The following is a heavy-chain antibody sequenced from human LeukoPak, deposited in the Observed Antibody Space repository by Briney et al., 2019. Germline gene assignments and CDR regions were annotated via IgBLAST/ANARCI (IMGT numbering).Heavy chain of an antibody. CDR2: INPNSGGT. V-gene: IGHV1-2*02. D-gene: IGHD1-26*01. CDR3: ARDRELLWSYAFDI. Sequence: ASVKVSCKASGYTFTGYYMHWVRQAPGQGLEWMGWINPNSGGTNYAQKFQGRVTMIRDTSISTAYMELSRLRSDDTAVYYCARDRELLWSYAFDIWGQGTMVTVSS. J-gene: IGHJ3*02. CDR1: GYTFTGYY.